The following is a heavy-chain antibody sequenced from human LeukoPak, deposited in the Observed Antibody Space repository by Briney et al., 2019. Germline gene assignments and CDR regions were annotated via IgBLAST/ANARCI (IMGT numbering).Heavy chain of an antibody. CDR1: GFTFSSYA. CDR2: ISGSGGST. Sequence: GGSLRLSCAASGFTFSSYAMSWVRQAPGKGLEWVLAISGSGGSTYYADSVKGRFTISRDNSKNTLYLQMNSLRAEDTAVYYCAKDLAATYYYYYGMDVWGQGTTVTVSS. J-gene: IGHJ6*02. D-gene: IGHD2-15*01. CDR3: AKDLAATYYYYYGMDV. V-gene: IGHV3-23*01.